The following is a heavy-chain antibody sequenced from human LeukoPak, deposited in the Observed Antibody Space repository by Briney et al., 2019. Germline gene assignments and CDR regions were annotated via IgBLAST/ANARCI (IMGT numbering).Heavy chain of an antibody. V-gene: IGHV1-18*01. D-gene: IGHD6-13*01. Sequence: ASVTVSCTASGYTFTSYGISWVRQAPGQGLEWMGWISAYNGNTNYAQKLQGRVTMTTDTSTSTAYMELRSLRSDDTAVYYCARGYSSSWYGAFDIWGQGTMVTVSS. CDR1: GYTFTSYG. J-gene: IGHJ3*02. CDR3: ARGYSSSWYGAFDI. CDR2: ISAYNGNT.